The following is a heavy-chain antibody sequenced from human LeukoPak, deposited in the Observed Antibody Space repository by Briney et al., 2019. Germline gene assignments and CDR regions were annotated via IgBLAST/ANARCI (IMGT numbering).Heavy chain of an antibody. D-gene: IGHD2-15*01. J-gene: IGHJ4*02. CDR3: ARGRVAATSVTSY. CDR2: INHSGST. Sequence: PSETLSLTCAVSGGSISSSNWWSWIRQPPGKGLEWIGEINHSGSTNYNPSLKSRVTISVDTSMNHFSLRLSSVTAADTAVYYCARGRVAATSVTSYWGQGTLVTVSS. V-gene: IGHV4-4*02. CDR1: GGSISSSNW.